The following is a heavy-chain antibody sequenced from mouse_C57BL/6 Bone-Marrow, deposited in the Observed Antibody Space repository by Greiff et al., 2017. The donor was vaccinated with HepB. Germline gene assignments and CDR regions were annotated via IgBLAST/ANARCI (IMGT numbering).Heavy chain of an antibody. Sequence: VKLQQSGAELARPGASVKLSCKASGYTFTSYGISWVKQRTGQGLEWIGEIYPRSGNTYYNEKFKGKATLTADKSSSTAYMELRSLTSEDSAVYFCARERIPDYYGSSYDYFDYWGQGTTLTVSS. V-gene: IGHV1-81*01. D-gene: IGHD1-1*01. CDR3: ARERIPDYYGSSYDYFDY. CDR1: GYTFTSYG. J-gene: IGHJ2*01. CDR2: IYPRSGNT.